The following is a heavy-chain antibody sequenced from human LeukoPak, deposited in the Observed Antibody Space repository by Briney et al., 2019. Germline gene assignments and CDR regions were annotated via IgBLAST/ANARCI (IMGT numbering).Heavy chain of an antibody. D-gene: IGHD5-18*01. CDR3: ARATIQLWSYYYYYYYMDV. Sequence: SQTLSLTCTVSGGSISSYYWSWIRQPPGQGMEWMGYSYYSGSTNYNPSLKSRVTISVDTSKNQFSLKLSSVTAADTAVYYCARATIQLWSYYYYYYYMDVWGKGTTVTVSS. J-gene: IGHJ6*03. CDR1: GGSISSYY. CDR2: SYYSGST. V-gene: IGHV4-59*01.